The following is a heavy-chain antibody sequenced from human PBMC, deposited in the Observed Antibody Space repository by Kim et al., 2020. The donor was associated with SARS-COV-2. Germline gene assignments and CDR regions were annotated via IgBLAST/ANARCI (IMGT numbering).Heavy chain of an antibody. V-gene: IGHV3-15*01. Sequence: GGSLRLSCAASGFTFSNAWMSWVRQAPGKGLEWVGRIKSKTDGGTTDYAAPVKGRFTISRDDSKNTLYLQMNSLKTEDTAVYYCTTVTGYHWPQYYYYMDVWGKGTTVTVSS. CDR3: TTVTGYHWPQYYYYMDV. CDR2: IKSKTDGGTT. J-gene: IGHJ6*03. D-gene: IGHD5-12*01. CDR1: GFTFSNAW.